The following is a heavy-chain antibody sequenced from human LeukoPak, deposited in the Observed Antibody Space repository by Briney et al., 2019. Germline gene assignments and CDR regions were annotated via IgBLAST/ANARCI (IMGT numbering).Heavy chain of an antibody. D-gene: IGHD1-26*01. J-gene: IGHJ3*02. Sequence: SQTLSLTCTVSGGSISSGGYYWSWLRQHPGKGLEWIGYIYYSGSTYYNPSLKSRVTISVDTSKNQFSLKLSSVTAADTAVYYCARGGYSGSYTAFDIWGQGTMVTVSS. CDR1: GGSISSGGYY. CDR3: ARGGYSGSYTAFDI. CDR2: IYYSGST. V-gene: IGHV4-31*03.